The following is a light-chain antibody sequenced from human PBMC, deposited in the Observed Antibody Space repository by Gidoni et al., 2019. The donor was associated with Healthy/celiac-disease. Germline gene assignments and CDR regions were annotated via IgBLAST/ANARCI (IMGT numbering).Light chain of an antibody. CDR1: HSISSW. CDR3: QQYNSYPIT. Sequence: DIQMTKSPSTLPASVGDRVTITCRASHSISSWLPWYQQKPGKAPKLLIYDASSLESGVPSRFSGSGSGTEFTLTISSLQPDDFATYYCQQYNSYPITFGQGTRLEIK. V-gene: IGKV1-5*01. CDR2: DAS. J-gene: IGKJ5*01.